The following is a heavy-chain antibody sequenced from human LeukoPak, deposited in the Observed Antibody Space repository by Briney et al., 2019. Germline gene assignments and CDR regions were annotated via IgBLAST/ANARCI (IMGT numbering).Heavy chain of an antibody. V-gene: IGHV1-2*02. Sequence: ASVKVSCKASGYTFTGYYMHWVRQAPGQGLEWMGIINPSGGSTTYAQKFQGRVTMTRDTSISTAYMELSRLRSDDTAVYYCARDLSGPYNWFDPWGQGTLVTVSS. CDR3: ARDLSGPYNWFDP. D-gene: IGHD2/OR15-2a*01. J-gene: IGHJ5*02. CDR2: INPSGGST. CDR1: GYTFTGYY.